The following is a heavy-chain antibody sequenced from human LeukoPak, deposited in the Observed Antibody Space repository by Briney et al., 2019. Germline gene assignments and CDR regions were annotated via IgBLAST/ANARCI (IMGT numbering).Heavy chain of an antibody. J-gene: IGHJ5*02. CDR2: IYYSGST. D-gene: IGHD2-2*01. V-gene: IGHV4-59*01. CDR3: ARVIVVVPAAISWFDP. Sequence: SETLSLTCTVSGGSISSYYWSWIRQPPGKGLEWIGYIYYSGSTNYNPSLKSRVTISVDTSKNQFSLKLSSVTAADTAVYYCARVIVVVPAAISWFDPWGQGTLVTVSS. CDR1: GGSISSYY.